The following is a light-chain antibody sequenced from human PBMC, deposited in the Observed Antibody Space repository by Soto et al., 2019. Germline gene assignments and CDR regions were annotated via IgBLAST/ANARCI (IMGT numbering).Light chain of an antibody. Sequence: QSALTQPASVSGSPGQSITISCTGTNSDIGGYNYVSWYQQHPGKAPKLMIYDVSNRPSGVSNRFSGSKSGNTASLTISGLQAEDEADYYCSSYTSSSNLYVVFGGGTNLTVL. CDR2: DVS. CDR1: NSDIGGYNY. V-gene: IGLV2-14*01. CDR3: SSYTSSSNLYVV. J-gene: IGLJ2*01.